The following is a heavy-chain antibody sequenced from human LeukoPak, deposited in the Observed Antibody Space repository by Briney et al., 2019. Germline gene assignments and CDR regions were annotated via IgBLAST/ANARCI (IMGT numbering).Heavy chain of an antibody. D-gene: IGHD6-19*01. CDR1: GYTFTSYG. J-gene: IGHJ4*02. V-gene: IGHV1-18*01. Sequence: ASAKVSCKASGYTFTSYGISWVRQAPGQGLEWMGWITGYTGNTNYAQKMQGRVTMTTDTSTSTAYMELRSLRSDDTAVYYCARWVGSGWYGDYWGQGTLVTVSS. CDR2: ITGYTGNT. CDR3: ARWVGSGWYGDY.